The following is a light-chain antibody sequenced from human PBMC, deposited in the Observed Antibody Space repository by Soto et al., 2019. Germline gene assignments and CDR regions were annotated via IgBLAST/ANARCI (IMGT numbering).Light chain of an antibody. V-gene: IGKV3-15*01. CDR3: QQYHNWPLT. J-gene: IGKJ4*01. CDR1: QSVRNN. CDR2: GAS. Sequence: EIVMTQSPATLSVSPGERATVPCRASQSVRNNLAWYQQKPGQAPRLLIYGASTRATGIPARFSGSGYGTEFTLTISSLQSEDFAAYYCQQYHNWPLTFGGGTKVDIK.